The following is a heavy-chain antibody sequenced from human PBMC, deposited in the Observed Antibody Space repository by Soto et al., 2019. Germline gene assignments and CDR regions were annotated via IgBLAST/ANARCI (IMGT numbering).Heavy chain of an antibody. CDR2: ISGSGGSK. J-gene: IGHJ4*02. CDR1: GFTFSSYA. D-gene: IGHD2-2*01. V-gene: IGHV3-23*01. Sequence: GGSLRLSCAASGFTFSSYAMSWVRQAPGKGLEWVSAISGSGGSKYYADSVKGRFTISRDNDKKTLYLQMNSLSAEDTAVYYCARDRGYCSSTSCFAVRFDNWGQGILVTVSS. CDR3: ARDRGYCSSTSCFAVRFDN.